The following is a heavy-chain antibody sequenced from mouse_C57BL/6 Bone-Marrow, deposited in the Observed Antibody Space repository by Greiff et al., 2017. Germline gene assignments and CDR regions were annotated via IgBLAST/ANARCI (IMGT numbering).Heavy chain of an antibody. CDR2: ILPGSGST. CDR3: ARSRDYYGSSLYWYFDV. CDR1: GYTFTGYW. Sequence: QVQLQQSGAELMKPGASVKLSCKATGYTFTGYWIEWVKQRPGHGLEWIGEILPGSGSTNYNEKFKGKATFTADTSSNTAYMQLSSLTTEDSAIYYCARSRDYYGSSLYWYFDVWGTGTTVTVSS. V-gene: IGHV1-9*01. D-gene: IGHD1-1*01. J-gene: IGHJ1*03.